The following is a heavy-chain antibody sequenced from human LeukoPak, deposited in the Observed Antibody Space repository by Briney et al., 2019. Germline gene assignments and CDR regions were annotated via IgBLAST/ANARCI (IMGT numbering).Heavy chain of an antibody. CDR1: GFAFSSYW. CDR3: ARDITLTRGGRSDY. J-gene: IGHJ4*02. CDR2: INSDGKTT. D-gene: IGHD3-10*01. Sequence: GGSLRLSCAASGFAFSSYWMYWVRQAPGKGLVWVSRINSDGKTTNYADSVKGRFTISRDNAKNTLYLQMNSLRAEDTAVYYCARDITLTRGGRSDYWGQGTLVTVSA. V-gene: IGHV3-74*01.